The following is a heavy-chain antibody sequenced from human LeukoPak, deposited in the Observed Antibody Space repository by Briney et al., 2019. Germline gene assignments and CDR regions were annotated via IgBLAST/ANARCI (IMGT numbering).Heavy chain of an antibody. Sequence: GGSLRLSCAASGFTVSSNYMSWVRQAPGKGLEWVSVIYSGGSTYYADSVKGRFTISRDNSKNTLYLQMNSLRAEDTAVYYCARDYVLQPGYFDYWGQGTLVTVSS. CDR1: GFTVSSNY. J-gene: IGHJ4*02. V-gene: IGHV3-66*01. CDR2: IYSGGST. CDR3: ARDYVLQPGYFDY. D-gene: IGHD3-10*02.